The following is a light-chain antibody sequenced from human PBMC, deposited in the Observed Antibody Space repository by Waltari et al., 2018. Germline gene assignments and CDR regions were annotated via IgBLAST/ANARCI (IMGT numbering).Light chain of an antibody. CDR1: QSFLDW. CDR3: QQYYSYPRT. CDR2: KTS. Sequence: DIQMTHSPSSLSAFVGYRVTITCRASQSFLDWLAWYQQKPGKAPKLLIYKTSSLKSGVPSRFSGSASGTEFTLTISSLQPDDFATYYCQQYYSYPRTFGQGTKVEIK. V-gene: IGKV1-5*03. J-gene: IGKJ1*01.